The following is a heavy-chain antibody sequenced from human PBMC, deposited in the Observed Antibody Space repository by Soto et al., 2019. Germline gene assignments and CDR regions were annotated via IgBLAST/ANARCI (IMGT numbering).Heavy chain of an antibody. CDR3: AKDRDDYFDY. D-gene: IGHD3-10*01. V-gene: IGHV3-23*01. CDR1: GFTFSTYA. J-gene: IGHJ4*02. CDR2: ISGSGGGT. Sequence: QTGGSLRLSCAASGFTFSTYAMSWVRQAPGKGLEWVSAISGSGGGTYYADSLKGRFTISRDNSKNTLFLQMNSLRAEDTAVYYCAKDRDDYFDYWGQGTLVTVSS.